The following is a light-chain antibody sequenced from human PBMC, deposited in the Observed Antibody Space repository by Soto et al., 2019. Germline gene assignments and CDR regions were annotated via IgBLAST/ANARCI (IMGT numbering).Light chain of an antibody. Sequence: QSVLTQLPSASGTPGQRVTISCSGSTSNIGSNYVYWYQHLPGTAPKLLIYRNNQRPSGVPDRFSGSKSGTSASLAISGLRSEDEADYYCAAWDDSLSGVVVGGGTKVTVL. J-gene: IGLJ2*01. CDR1: TSNIGSNY. V-gene: IGLV1-47*01. CDR3: AAWDDSLSGVV. CDR2: RNN.